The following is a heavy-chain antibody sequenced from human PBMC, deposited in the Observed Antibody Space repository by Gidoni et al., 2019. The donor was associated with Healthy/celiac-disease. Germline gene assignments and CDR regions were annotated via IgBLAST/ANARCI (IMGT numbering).Heavy chain of an antibody. CDR3: TTDLYTMVRGVITPIDY. Sequence: EVQLVESGGGLVKPGGSLRLSCAASGFPFSNAWMSWVRQAPGKGLEWVGRIKSKTDGGTTDYAAPVTGRFTISRDDSKNTLYLQMNSLKTEDTAVYYCTTDLYTMVRGVITPIDYWGQGTLVTVSS. V-gene: IGHV3-15*01. D-gene: IGHD3-10*01. CDR2: IKSKTDGGTT. J-gene: IGHJ4*02. CDR1: GFPFSNAW.